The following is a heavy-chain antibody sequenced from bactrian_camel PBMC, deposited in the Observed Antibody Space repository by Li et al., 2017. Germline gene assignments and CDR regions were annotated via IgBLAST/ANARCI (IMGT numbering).Heavy chain of an antibody. V-gene: IGHV3S26*01. CDR3: AADLQWAMCLSDKLDFPF. J-gene: IGHJ6*01. CDR1: GYAYSRYC. D-gene: IGHD2*01. CDR2: IDSDGST. Sequence: HVQLVESGGGLVQPGGSLRLSCAASGYAYSRYCMGWFRQAPGKEREGVAAIDSDGSTSYADSVKGRFTISHDNANNTLYLQMNSLSPEDTAMYYCAADLQWAMCLSDKLDFPFWGEGTQVTVS.